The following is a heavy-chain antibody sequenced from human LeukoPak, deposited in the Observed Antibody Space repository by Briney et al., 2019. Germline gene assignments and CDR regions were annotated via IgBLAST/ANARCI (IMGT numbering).Heavy chain of an antibody. CDR2: INQSGST. CDR1: GGSLSGFY. J-gene: IGHJ3*02. CDR3: ARGASYSGYDSDDAFDI. D-gene: IGHD5-12*01. V-gene: IGHV4-34*01. Sequence: SETLSLTCAVYGGSLSGFYWSWIRQSPGKGLEWIGEINQSGSTNYNPSLKSRVTISVDTSKNQFSLKLSSVTAADTAVYYCARGASYSGYDSDDAFDIWGQGTMVTVSS.